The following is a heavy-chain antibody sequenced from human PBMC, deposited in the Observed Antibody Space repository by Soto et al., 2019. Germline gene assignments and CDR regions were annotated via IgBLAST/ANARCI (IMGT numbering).Heavy chain of an antibody. D-gene: IGHD2-2*01. V-gene: IGHV5-51*01. Sequence: GESLKISCKGSGYSFTSYWIGWVRQMPGKGLEWMGIIYPGDSDTRYSPSFQGQVTISADKSISTAYLQWSSLKASDTAMYYCARSSSDGYCSSTSCYMPGAFDIWGQGTMVTVSS. CDR3: ARSSSDGYCSSTSCYMPGAFDI. J-gene: IGHJ3*02. CDR1: GYSFTSYW. CDR2: IYPGDSDT.